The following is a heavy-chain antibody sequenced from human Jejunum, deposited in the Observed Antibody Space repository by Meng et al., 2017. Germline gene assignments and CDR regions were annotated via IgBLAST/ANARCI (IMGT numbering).Heavy chain of an antibody. CDR2: IHPSGST. CDR3: TRGTDRAKSGDY. CDR1: GDSSSGFY. D-gene: IGHD1-14*01. Sequence: QVQLQQWGAGLLKPADTLSLTCAVSGDSSSGFYLSWIRQPPGKGLEWIGGIHPSGSTDYNPSLKSRLTISLDTSKNQFSLSLNSATAADTGIYYCTRGTDRAKSGDYWGQGTLVTVSS. V-gene: IGHV4-34*01. J-gene: IGHJ4*02.